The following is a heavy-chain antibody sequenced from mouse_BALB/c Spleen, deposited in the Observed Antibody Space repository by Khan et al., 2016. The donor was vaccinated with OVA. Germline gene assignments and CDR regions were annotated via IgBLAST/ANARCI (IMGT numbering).Heavy chain of an antibody. V-gene: IGHV3-2*02. D-gene: IGHD1-1*01. J-gene: IGHJ2*01. Sequence: EVQLQQSGPGLVKPSQSLSLTCTVTGYSITSGYAWNWIRQFPGNKLEWMGYISYSGVTSYTPSLKSRISITRDTSNNQFFLQLNSVTTEDTATDYCARGNYYGYYFDYWGQGTTLTVSS. CDR3: ARGNYYGYYFDY. CDR1: GYSITSGYA. CDR2: ISYSGVT.